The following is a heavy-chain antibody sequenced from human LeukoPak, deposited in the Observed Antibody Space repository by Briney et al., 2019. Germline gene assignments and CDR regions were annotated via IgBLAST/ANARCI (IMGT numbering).Heavy chain of an antibody. CDR2: VFHSGIA. CDR3: VGPPYSYFYYMAV. Sequence: SETLSLTCSVSGYSITSVYWGWVRQPPGKGLEWIGSVFHSGIAYYNPALKSRVTMSVDTSKKHFSLNMTSVTDADTAVYFCVGPPYSYFYYMAVWGKGTTVTVSS. CDR1: GYSITSVY. J-gene: IGHJ6*03. D-gene: IGHD5-12*01. V-gene: IGHV4-38-2*01.